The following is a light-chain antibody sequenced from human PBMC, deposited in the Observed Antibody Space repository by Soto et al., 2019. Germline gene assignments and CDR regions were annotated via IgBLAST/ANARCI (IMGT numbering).Light chain of an antibody. J-gene: IGLJ2*01. CDR1: RGHSSYS. V-gene: IGLV4-69*01. CDR2: VNSDGTH. Sequence: QLVLTQPPSASASLGASVKVTCTLSRGHSSYSIAWHQQQPEKGPRFLMKVNSDGTHSKGDGIPDRFSGSSSGAERYLTISSLQSEDEADYYCQTWGTAIVVFGGGTKLTVL. CDR3: QTWGTAIVV.